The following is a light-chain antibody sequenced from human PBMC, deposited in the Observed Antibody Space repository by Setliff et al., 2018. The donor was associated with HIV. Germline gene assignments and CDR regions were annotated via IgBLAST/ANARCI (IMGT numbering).Light chain of an antibody. CDR1: QSVLYSPHNKNY. CDR3: QQYYSTPYT. J-gene: IGKJ2*01. CDR2: WAS. V-gene: IGKV4-1*01. Sequence: DIVMTQSPDSLAVSLGERATINCESSQSVLYSPHNKNYLSWYQQKSGRPPKLLIYWASTRESGVPDRFSGSGSGTDFTLTISSLQAEDVAVYYCQQYYSTPYTFGQGTKVDIK.